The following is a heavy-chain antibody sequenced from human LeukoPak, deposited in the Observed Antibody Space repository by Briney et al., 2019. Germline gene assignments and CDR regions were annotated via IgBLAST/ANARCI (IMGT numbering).Heavy chain of an antibody. J-gene: IGHJ4*02. CDR3: ARFHWWRGSSVLPDY. Sequence: PSETLSLTCTVSGGSISSGNYYWSWIRQPAGKGLEWIGRIYTSGSTNYNPSLKSRVTISVDTSKNQFSLKLSSVTAADTAVYYCARFHWWRGSSVLPDYWGQGTLVTVSS. CDR1: GGSISSGNYY. CDR2: IYTSGST. D-gene: IGHD2-15*01. V-gene: IGHV4-61*02.